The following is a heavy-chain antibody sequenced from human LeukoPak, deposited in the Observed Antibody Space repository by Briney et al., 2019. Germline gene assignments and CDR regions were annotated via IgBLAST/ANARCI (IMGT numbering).Heavy chain of an antibody. J-gene: IGHJ3*02. D-gene: IGHD6-13*01. Sequence: GGSLRLSCAASGFTFTGDNMNWVRQAPGKGLEWISYISGSSASKHYADSVKGRFTISRDNAKNSLYLQMNSLRAEDTAVYYCARVWQQLVLGDAFDIWGQGTMVTVSS. CDR3: ARVWQQLVLGDAFDI. CDR1: GFTFTGDN. V-gene: IGHV3-21*05. CDR2: ISGSSASK.